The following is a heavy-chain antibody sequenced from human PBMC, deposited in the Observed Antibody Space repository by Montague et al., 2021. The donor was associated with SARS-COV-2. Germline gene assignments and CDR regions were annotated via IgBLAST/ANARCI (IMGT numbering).Heavy chain of an antibody. CDR2: IYYSGST. V-gene: IGHV4-59*08. CDR1: GGSISSDY. CDR3: ARRTSERITMVQAFDI. D-gene: IGHD3-10*01. Sequence: SETLSLTCTVSGGSISSDYWSWSRQPPGQGLEWIGYIYYSGSTNYNPSLKSRATISVETSKNRFSLKLSSVTAASTSVYYCARRTSERITMVQAFDIWGQGTMVTVSS. J-gene: IGHJ3*02.